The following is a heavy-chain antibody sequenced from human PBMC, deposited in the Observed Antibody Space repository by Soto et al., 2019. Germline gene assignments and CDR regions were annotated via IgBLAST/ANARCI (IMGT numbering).Heavy chain of an antibody. Sequence: EVQLLESGGDLVQPGGSLRLSCVGTGVTFSNYAMNWVRQAPGKGLEWVSVISGRGDSANPAESVKDMFTISRDNSLNAVLLQMNTTRPEDTAVDYCVKEPKAYFPYNWFAPWGPGNLVTVPS. CDR2: ISGRGDSA. CDR3: VKEPKAYFPYNWFAP. V-gene: IGHV3-23*01. J-gene: IGHJ5*01. D-gene: IGHD3-16*01. CDR1: GVTFSNYA.